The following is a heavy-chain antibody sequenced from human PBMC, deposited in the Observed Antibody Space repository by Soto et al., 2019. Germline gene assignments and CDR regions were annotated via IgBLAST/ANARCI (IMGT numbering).Heavy chain of an antibody. CDR1: GGSFSGYF. CDR3: ARVPAKDCGWEPCSYYYSGIEV. D-gene: IGHD1-26*01. J-gene: IGHJ6*02. Sequence: SEPLSLTYAVYGGSFSGYFWSWIRQPPGKGLEWIGEINHSGSTNYNPSLKSRVTISVDTSKNPFSLKMSSVTAADTAVYYCARVPAKDCGWEPCSYYYSGIEVWGQGTTVTVSS. CDR2: INHSGST. V-gene: IGHV4-34*01.